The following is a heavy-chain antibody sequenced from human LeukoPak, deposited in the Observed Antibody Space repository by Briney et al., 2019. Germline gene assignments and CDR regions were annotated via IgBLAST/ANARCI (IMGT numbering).Heavy chain of an antibody. V-gene: IGHV3-74*01. J-gene: IGHJ4*02. Sequence: GGSLRLSCAASGFTFSTYWMHWVRQAPGKGLVWVSRINPDGTTTSYADSVKGRFTISRDNTKDTVYLQMNSLRAEDTAVYYCARVSIGWYSFDYWGQGTLVTVSS. CDR2: INPDGTTT. CDR1: GFTFSTYW. D-gene: IGHD6-19*01. CDR3: ARVSIGWYSFDY.